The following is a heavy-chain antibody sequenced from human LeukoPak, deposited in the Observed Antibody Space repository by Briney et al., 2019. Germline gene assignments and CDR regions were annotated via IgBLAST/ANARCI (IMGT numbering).Heavy chain of an antibody. CDR2: INSDGSST. Sequence: PGGSLRLSCAASGFTFSSYWMHWVRQAPGKGLVWVSRINSDGSSTSYADSVKGRFTISRDNAKSTLYLQMNSLRAEDTAVYYCVTPQLVKGAFDIWGQGTMVTVS. CDR1: GFTFSSYW. CDR3: VTPQLVKGAFDI. D-gene: IGHD6-13*01. J-gene: IGHJ3*02. V-gene: IGHV3-74*01.